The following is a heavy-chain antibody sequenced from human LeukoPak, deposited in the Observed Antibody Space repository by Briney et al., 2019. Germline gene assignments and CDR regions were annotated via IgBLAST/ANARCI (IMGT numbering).Heavy chain of an antibody. Sequence: PSETLSLTCTVSGGSISNYYWSWIRHPPGKGLEYIWRIYTSGSNSYNSSPKSRVTMSVDTSKNQFSLKLSSVTAADTAVYYCARDVGGYDYGYSLDYWGQGTLVSVSS. CDR1: GGSISNYY. V-gene: IGHV4-4*07. CDR2: IYTSGSN. CDR3: ARDVGGYDYGYSLDY. J-gene: IGHJ4*02. D-gene: IGHD5-18*01.